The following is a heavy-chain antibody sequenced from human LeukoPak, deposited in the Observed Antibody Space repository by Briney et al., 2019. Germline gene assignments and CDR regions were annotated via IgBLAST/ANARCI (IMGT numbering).Heavy chain of an antibody. V-gene: IGHV1-46*01. CDR1: GCTFTTYY. CDR2: INPSDGSP. Sequence: ASVKVSCKASGCTFTTYYIHWVRQAPGQGLEWMGTINPSDGSPKYAQQFQGRVTMTRDMSTSTVYMEVSSLRSEDTAVYFCARDRMTLVFDYWGQGTLVTVSS. CDR3: ARDRMTLVFDY. J-gene: IGHJ4*02. D-gene: IGHD2-21*02.